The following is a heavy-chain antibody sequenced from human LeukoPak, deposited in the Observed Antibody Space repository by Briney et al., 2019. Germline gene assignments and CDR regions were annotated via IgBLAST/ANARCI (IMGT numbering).Heavy chain of an antibody. Sequence: SETLSLTCTVSGGSISSTNYHWGWIRQPPGKGLEWIGSINYSGSTDYNPSLKSRVTVSVDTSKNQYSLKLRSVTAADTAVYYCARPIKGHYYGTFDYWGQGTLVTVSS. V-gene: IGHV4-39*01. D-gene: IGHD3-10*01. CDR3: ARPIKGHYYGTFDY. J-gene: IGHJ4*02. CDR2: INYSGST. CDR1: GGSISSTNYH.